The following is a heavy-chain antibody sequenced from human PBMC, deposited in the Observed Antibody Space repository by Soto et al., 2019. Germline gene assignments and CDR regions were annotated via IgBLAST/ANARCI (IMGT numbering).Heavy chain of an antibody. V-gene: IGHV3-23*01. CDR2: ITDTGGDT. Sequence: HLAESLRPSCVASGIPFGSRAMSWVRQAPGAGLEWVSTITDTGGDTKYADSVRGRFTMSRDNSKKTLYLQMNSLRVEDSALYYCARGSTDSYPGSRIFDFWGRGT. CDR3: ARGSTDSYPGSRIFDF. J-gene: IGHJ4*02. D-gene: IGHD3-10*01. CDR1: GIPFGSRA.